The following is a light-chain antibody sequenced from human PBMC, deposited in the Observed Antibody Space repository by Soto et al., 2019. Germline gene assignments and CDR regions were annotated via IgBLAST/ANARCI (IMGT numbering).Light chain of an antibody. V-gene: IGKV3-20*01. CDR1: QSVSSSY. J-gene: IGKJ1*01. CDR3: QQYDRSPGT. CDR2: GAS. Sequence: EIVLTQSPGTLSLSPGERATLSCRASQSVSSSYLAWYQQKPGQAPRLLIYGASSRATGIPDRFSGSRSGTDVPLPISRQEPEVFAVYYCQQYDRSPGTFGQGTKVEIK.